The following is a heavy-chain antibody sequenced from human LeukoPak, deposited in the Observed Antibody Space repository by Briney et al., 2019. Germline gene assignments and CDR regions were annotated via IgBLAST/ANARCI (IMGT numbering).Heavy chain of an antibody. D-gene: IGHD1-26*01. CDR2: IYHSGST. Sequence: SETLSLTCTVSGYSISSGYYWGWIRQPPGKGLEWIGSIYHSGSTYYNPSLKSRVTISVDTSKNQFSLKLSSVTAADTAVYYCARPGDFNWFDPWGQGTLVTVSS. J-gene: IGHJ5*02. CDR3: ARPGDFNWFDP. CDR1: GYSISSGYY. V-gene: IGHV4-38-2*02.